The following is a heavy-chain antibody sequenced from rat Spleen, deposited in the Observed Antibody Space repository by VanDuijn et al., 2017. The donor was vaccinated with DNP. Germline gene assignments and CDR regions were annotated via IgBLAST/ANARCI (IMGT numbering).Heavy chain of an antibody. CDR2: ISPSGDRT. J-gene: IGHJ1*01. CDR3: STRRGGPLYWYFDF. CDR1: GFTFSNFG. V-gene: IGHV5-19*01. D-gene: IGHD3-1*01. Sequence: EVQLVESGGDLVQPGRSLKLSCATSGFTFSNFGMHWLRQARTKGLEWVASISPSGDRTYYRDSVKGRFTISRDDAKSTLCLQMDSLRSEDTATYYCSTRRGGPLYWYFDFWGPGTMVTVSS.